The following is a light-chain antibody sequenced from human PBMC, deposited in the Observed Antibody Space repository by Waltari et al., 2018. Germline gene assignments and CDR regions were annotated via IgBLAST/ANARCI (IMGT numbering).Light chain of an antibody. J-gene: IGLJ2*01. Sequence: QSVLTQPPSVSGAPGQRVTISCPGSWSNIGAGDDVHWSQQLPGKAPTLLVYGVNTRPPGVPDRFFGSKSGTSASLAIPGLQPEDEADYYCQSYDTSLGVVFGGGTKLTVL. CDR1: WSNIGAGDD. CDR2: GVN. V-gene: IGLV1-40*01. CDR3: QSYDTSLGVV.